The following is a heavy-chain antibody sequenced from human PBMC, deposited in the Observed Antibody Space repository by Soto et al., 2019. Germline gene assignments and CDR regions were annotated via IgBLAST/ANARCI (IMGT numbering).Heavy chain of an antibody. CDR1: GFTFSSYA. Sequence: LRLSCAASGFTFSSYAMSWVRQAPGKGLEWVSAISGSGGSTYYADSVKGRFTISRDNSKNTLYLQMNSLRAEDTAVYYCAKISDNSSWGGFDPWGQGTLVTVSS. J-gene: IGHJ5*02. V-gene: IGHV3-23*01. D-gene: IGHD6-13*01. CDR2: ISGSGGST. CDR3: AKISDNSSWGGFDP.